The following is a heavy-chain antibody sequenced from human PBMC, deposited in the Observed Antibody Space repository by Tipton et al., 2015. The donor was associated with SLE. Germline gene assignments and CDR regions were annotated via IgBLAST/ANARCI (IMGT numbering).Heavy chain of an antibody. CDR2: IYYSGST. J-gene: IGHJ6*03. Sequence: TLSLTCTVSGGSISSYYWSWIRQPPGKGLEWIGYIYYSGSTNYNPSLKSRVTISVDTSKNQFSRKLSSVTAADTAVYYCARVPLYYYYYMDVWGKGTTVTVSS. CDR3: ARVPLYYYYYMDV. CDR1: GGSISSYY. V-gene: IGHV4-59*01.